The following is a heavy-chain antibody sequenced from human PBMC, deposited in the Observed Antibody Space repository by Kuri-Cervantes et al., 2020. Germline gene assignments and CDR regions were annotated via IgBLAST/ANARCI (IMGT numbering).Heavy chain of an antibody. CDR3: ARRGYDYGYDY. Sequence: SETLSLTCAVSGYSISSGYYWGWIRQPPGKGLEWIGSVFHSGSTYYDPSFKSRLSISVDTSKNQFSLKLISVTAADTAVYFCARRGYDYGYDYWGQGALVTVSS. D-gene: IGHD5-18*01. J-gene: IGHJ4*02. CDR1: GYSISSGYY. V-gene: IGHV4-38-2*01. CDR2: VFHSGST.